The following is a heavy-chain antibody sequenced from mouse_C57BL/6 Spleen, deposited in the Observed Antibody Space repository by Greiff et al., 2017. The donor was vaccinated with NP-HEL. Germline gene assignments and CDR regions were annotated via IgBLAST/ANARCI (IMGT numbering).Heavy chain of an antibody. V-gene: IGHV1-80*01. CDR2: IYPGVGET. Sequence: QVQLKESGAELVKPGASVKISCKASGYAFSSYWMNWVKPRPGKGLEWIGQIYPGVGETNYNGKFKGKATLTADKSSSTAYMQVSSLTSEDSAVYFCARGGIQYAMDYWGQGTSVTVAS. D-gene: IGHD2-14*01. CDR1: GYAFSSYW. J-gene: IGHJ4*01. CDR3: ARGGIQYAMDY.